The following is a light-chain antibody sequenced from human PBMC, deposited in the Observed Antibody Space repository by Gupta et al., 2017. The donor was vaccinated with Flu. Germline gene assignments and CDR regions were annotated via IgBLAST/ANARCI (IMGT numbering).Light chain of an antibody. CDR2: GAS. CDR3: QQLNSYPRT. Sequence: PSFLSATVGDRVTIPCRASQGISSLLTWYQQKPGKAPKLLIYGASTLHSGVPSRFSGSGSGTEFTLTISSLQPEDFATYYCQQLNSYPRTFGPGTKVDVK. V-gene: IGKV1-9*01. J-gene: IGKJ3*01. CDR1: QGISSL.